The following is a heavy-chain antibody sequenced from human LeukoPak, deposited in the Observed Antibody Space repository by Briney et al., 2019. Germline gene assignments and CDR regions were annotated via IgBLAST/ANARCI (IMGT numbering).Heavy chain of an antibody. CDR3: GRDVRGEWEAGLPDY. Sequence: GGSLRLSCAASGFTFSSYEMNWVRQAPGKGREGLSYISSSGSTIYYADSVKGRFTISRDNAKNSFYLQLNNLRAADTAVYYCGRDVRGEWEAGLPDYWRQGTVDTVST. J-gene: IGHJ4*02. D-gene: IGHD3-10*02. CDR1: GFTFSSYE. CDR2: ISSSGSTI. V-gene: IGHV3-48*03.